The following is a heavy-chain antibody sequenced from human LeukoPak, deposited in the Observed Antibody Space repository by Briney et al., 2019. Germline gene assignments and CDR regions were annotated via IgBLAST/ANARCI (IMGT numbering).Heavy chain of an antibody. J-gene: IGHJ4*02. CDR3: ARGDGGYYYGPWDY. CDR2: ISSSSSYI. Sequence: GGSLRLSCAASGFTFSSYSMNWVRQAPGKGLEWVSSISSSSSYIYYADSVKGRFTISRDNAKNSLYLQMNSLRAEDTALYHCARGDGGYYYGPWDYWGQGTLVTVSS. D-gene: IGHD3-10*01. CDR1: GFTFSSYS. V-gene: IGHV3-21*04.